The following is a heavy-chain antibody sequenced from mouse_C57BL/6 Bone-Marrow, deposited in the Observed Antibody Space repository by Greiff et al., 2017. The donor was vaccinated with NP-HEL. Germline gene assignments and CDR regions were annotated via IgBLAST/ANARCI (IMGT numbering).Heavy chain of an antibody. CDR1: GYTFTSYD. CDR2: IYPRDGST. CDR3: ARSGYGNYSFAWFAY. V-gene: IGHV1-85*01. D-gene: IGHD2-10*02. J-gene: IGHJ3*01. Sequence: VQLQQSGPELVKPGASVKLSCKASGYTFTSYDINWVKQRPGQGLEWIGWIYPRDGSTKYNEKFKGKATLTVDTYSSTAYMELHSLTSEDSAVYFCARSGYGNYSFAWFAYWGQGTLVTVSA.